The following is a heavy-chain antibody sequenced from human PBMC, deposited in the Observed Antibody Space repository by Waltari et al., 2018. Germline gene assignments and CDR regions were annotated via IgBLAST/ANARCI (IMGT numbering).Heavy chain of an antibody. CDR2: INNDGGST. D-gene: IGHD2-15*01. CDR1: GVTLSRSR. Sequence: EVPLVESGGGLVQPGGSLRLSCAASGVTLSRSRRHWARQSPGTGLMWVSLINNDGGSTVYADSVKGRFTISRDDAKNTVSLQMNNLSAEDTALYYCARAGLLGAFDVWGQGTMVTVSS. CDR3: ARAGLLGAFDV. V-gene: IGHV3-74*03. J-gene: IGHJ3*01.